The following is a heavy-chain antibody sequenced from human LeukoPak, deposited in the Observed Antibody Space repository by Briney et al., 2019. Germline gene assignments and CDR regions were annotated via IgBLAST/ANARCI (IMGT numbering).Heavy chain of an antibody. D-gene: IGHD3-3*01. CDR2: IYSAGGT. V-gene: IGHV3-53*04. CDR3: ARFLGHNTISGVVPYGVDV. J-gene: IGHJ6*02. Sequence: PGGSLRLSCEASGFTVTSNYMTWVRQAPGQGLEWVSLIYSAGGTYNTDSVKGRFTISRHSSKNTLYLQMNSLRGEETAVYYCARFLGHNTISGVVPYGVDVWGQGTTVTVSS. CDR1: GFTVTSNY.